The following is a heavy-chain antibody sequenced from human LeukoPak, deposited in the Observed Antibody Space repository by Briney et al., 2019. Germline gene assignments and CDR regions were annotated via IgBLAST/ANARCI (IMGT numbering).Heavy chain of an antibody. D-gene: IGHD4-17*01. CDR1: GGPISSYY. CDR2: IYTSGST. CDR3: ARDQSDYPYNWFDP. V-gene: IGHV4-4*07. J-gene: IGHJ5*02. Sequence: SETLSLTCTVSGGPISSYYWSWIRQPAGKGLEWIGRIYTSGSTNYNPSLKSRVNMSVDTTKNQFSLKLSSVTAADTAVYYCARDQSDYPYNWFDPWGQGTLVTVSS.